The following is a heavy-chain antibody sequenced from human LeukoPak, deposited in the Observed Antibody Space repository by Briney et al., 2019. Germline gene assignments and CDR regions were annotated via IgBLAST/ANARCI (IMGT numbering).Heavy chain of an antibody. J-gene: IGHJ3*02. CDR1: GFTFSSYG. CDR2: INTDGSST. Sequence: GGSLRLSCAASGFTFSSYGMHWVRQGPGKGLVWVSRINTDGSSTSNADSVKGRFTISRDNAKNTLYLQMNSLRAEDTAVYYCARDYLCAFDIWGQGTMVTVSS. CDR3: ARDYLCAFDI. V-gene: IGHV3-74*01. D-gene: IGHD5-12*01.